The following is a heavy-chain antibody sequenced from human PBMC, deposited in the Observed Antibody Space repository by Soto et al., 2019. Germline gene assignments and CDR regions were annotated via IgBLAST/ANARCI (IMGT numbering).Heavy chain of an antibody. CDR3: AKAGRQIAVAGHFDY. D-gene: IGHD6-19*01. CDR1: GFTFSSYG. J-gene: IGHJ4*02. CDR2: ISYDGSNK. Sequence: PGGSLRLSCAASGFTFSSYGMHWVRQAPGQGLGGVAVISYDGSNKSYADSVTGRFTISRDNSKNTLYLQMNSLRAEDTAVYYCAKAGRQIAVAGHFDYWGQGTLVTSPQ. V-gene: IGHV3-30*18.